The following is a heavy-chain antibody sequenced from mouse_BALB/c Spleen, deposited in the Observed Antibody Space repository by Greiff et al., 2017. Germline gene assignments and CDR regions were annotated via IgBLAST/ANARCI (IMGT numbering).Heavy chain of an antibody. CDR3: ARGSQAHYYGSSSYYAMDY. J-gene: IGHJ4*01. Sequence: EVQRVESGGGLVKPGGSLKLSCAASGFTFSSYAMSWVRQTPEKRLEWVASISSGGSTYYPDSVKGRFTISRDNARNILYLQMSSLRSEDTAMYYCARGSQAHYYGSSSYYAMDYWGQGTSVTVSS. V-gene: IGHV5-6-5*01. D-gene: IGHD1-1*01. CDR1: GFTFSSYA. CDR2: ISSGGST.